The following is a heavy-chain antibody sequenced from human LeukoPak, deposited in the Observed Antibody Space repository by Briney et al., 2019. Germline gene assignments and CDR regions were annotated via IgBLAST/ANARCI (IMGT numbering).Heavy chain of an antibody. CDR1: GFTFSSYE. V-gene: IGHV3-48*03. D-gene: IGHD6-13*01. Sequence: GGSLSLSCAASGFTFSSYEINWIRQAPGKGLVWVSYISSGGSTKYYADSVKGRFTISKDNAKNSMYLQMNSRRVEDTAVYYCARVYSSTSGKGMDVWGQGTTVTVSS. CDR3: ARVYSSTSGKGMDV. CDR2: ISSGGSTK. J-gene: IGHJ6*02.